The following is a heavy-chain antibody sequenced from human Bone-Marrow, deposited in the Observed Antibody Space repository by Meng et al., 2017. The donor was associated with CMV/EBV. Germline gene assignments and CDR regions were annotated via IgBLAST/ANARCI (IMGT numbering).Heavy chain of an antibody. D-gene: IGHD6-13*01. J-gene: IGHJ4*02. V-gene: IGHV3-33*01. CDR2: IWYDGSNK. CDR1: GFTFSSYG. CDR3: ARTYSLSSWERYFDY. Sequence: GESLKISCPASGFTFSSYGMHWVRQAPGKGLEWVAVIWYDGSNKYYADSVKGRFTISRDNSKNTLYLQMNSLRAEDTAVYYCARTYSLSSWERYFDYWGQGTLVTVSS.